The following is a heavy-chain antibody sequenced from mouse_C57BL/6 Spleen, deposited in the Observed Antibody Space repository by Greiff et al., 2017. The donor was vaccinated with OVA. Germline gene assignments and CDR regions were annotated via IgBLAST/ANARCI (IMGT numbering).Heavy chain of an antibody. Sequence: VQLQQSGAELVRPGASVTLSCKASGYTFTDYEMHWVKQTPVHGLEWIGAIDPETGGTAYNQKFKGKAILTADKSSSTAYMELRSLTSEDSAVYYCTSYRDGYYVAYWGQGTLVTVSA. CDR3: TSYRDGYYVAY. CDR1: GYTFTDYE. V-gene: IGHV1-15*01. D-gene: IGHD2-3*01. CDR2: IDPETGGT. J-gene: IGHJ3*01.